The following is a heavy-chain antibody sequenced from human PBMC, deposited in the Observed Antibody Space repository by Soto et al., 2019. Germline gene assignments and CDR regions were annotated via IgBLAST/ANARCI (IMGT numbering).Heavy chain of an antibody. CDR3: AMVDNYVAPTPQDV. V-gene: IGHV1-18*01. Sequence: QVQLVQSGDEVRKPGSSVKVSCKASGYIFVNYGIAWVRQAPGQGLEWMGWISPYSGNTHYASKGQGRLTMTTDTATRKAYMDLGSLTSEDTAVYYCAMVDNYVAPTPQDVWGQGTTVTVSS. CDR1: GYIFVNYG. D-gene: IGHD3-16*01. CDR2: ISPYSGNT. J-gene: IGHJ6*02.